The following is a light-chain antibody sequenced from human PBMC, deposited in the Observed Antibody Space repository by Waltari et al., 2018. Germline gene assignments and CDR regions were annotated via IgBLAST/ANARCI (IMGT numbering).Light chain of an antibody. J-gene: IGKJ1*01. V-gene: IGKV1-39*01. CDR1: QNIATY. CDR3: QQSYSTPRT. CDR2: GAS. Sequence: DIQLTQSPSYLSASVGDRVTITCRASQNIATYLNLYQQKPGKAPQVVIYGASSLPSGVPSRFSGSGSGTHFVLAITSLQPEDFATYYFQQSYSTPRTFGHATKVEVK.